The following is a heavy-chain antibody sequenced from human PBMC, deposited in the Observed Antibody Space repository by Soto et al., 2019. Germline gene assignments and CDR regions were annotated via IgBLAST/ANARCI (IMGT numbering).Heavy chain of an antibody. V-gene: IGHV4-31*03. D-gene: IGHD3-3*01. CDR1: GGSISSGDYY. J-gene: IGHJ5*02. Sequence: QVQLQESGPGLVKPSQTLSLTCTVSGGSISSGDYYWSWIRQHPGKGLEWIGYIYYSGSTYYNPSLKSRVTISVDPSKTPFSLKLSSVTAADTAVYYCARWWSGSRQGFDPWGQGTLVTVSS. CDR2: IYYSGST. CDR3: ARWWSGSRQGFDP.